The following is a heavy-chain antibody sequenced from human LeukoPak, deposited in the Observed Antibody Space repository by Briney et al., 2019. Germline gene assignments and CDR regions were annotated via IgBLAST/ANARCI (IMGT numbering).Heavy chain of an antibody. CDR2: INHSGST. Sequence: PSETLSLTCAVYGGSFSGYYWSWIRQPPGKGLEWIGEINHSGSTNYNPSLKSRVTISVDTSKNQFSLKLSSVTAADTAVYYCASDRGHCSSTSCRSRTLDYWGQGTLVTVSS. CDR3: ASDRGHCSSTSCRSRTLDY. V-gene: IGHV4-34*01. CDR1: GGSFSGYY. J-gene: IGHJ4*02. D-gene: IGHD2-2*01.